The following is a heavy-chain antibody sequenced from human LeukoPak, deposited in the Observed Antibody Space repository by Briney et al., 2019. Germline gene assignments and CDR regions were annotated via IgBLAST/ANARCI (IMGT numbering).Heavy chain of an antibody. V-gene: IGHV3-23*01. CDR2: ISGSGGIK. J-gene: IGHJ4*02. Sequence: WIRQPPGTGLEWVSTISGSGGIKNHADSGKGRFTIARDDSKNTLYLQMISLRAEDTAVYYCAKSGLHRFDYWGQGTLVTVSS. CDR3: AKSGLHRFDY. D-gene: IGHD2-15*01.